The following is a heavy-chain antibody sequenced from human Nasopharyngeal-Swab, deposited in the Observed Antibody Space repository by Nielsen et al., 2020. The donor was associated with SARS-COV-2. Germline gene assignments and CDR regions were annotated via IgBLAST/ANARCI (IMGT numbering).Heavy chain of an antibody. V-gene: IGHV1-2*06. CDR2: INPETSNA. CDR3: AREGIRGFYYSFDH. Sequence: SVTVSCTTSGYTFTDHYIHRVRQAPAQGLEWMGRINPETSNADYAQMFRGRVSMTRDTSISTAYMDLSRLTSDDTAVYFCAREGIRGFYYSFDHWGQGTLVTVSS. CDR1: GYTFTDHY. J-gene: IGHJ4*02. D-gene: IGHD3-22*01.